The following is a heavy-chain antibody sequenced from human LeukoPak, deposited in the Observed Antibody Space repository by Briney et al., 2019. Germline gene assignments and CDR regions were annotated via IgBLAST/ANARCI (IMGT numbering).Heavy chain of an antibody. CDR3: ARNTGSGFHFFDY. J-gene: IGHJ4*02. CDR1: GFTFSSFE. Sequence: GGSLTLSCAASGFTFSSFEMNWVRQAPGKGLVGVSYISSSGSTTHYADSVKGRFTISRDNAKNSLYLQMNSLTAEDTAVYYCARNTGSGFHFFDYWGQGTLVTVSS. CDR2: ISSSGSTT. D-gene: IGHD3-22*01. V-gene: IGHV3-48*03.